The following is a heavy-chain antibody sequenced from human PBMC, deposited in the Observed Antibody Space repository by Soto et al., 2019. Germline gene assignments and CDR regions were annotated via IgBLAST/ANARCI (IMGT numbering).Heavy chain of an antibody. CDR3: ARVYSSSSGRVCDY. CDR2: IGSSGTTI. Sequence: ESGGGLVQPGGSLRLSCAASGFTFSSYEMNWVRQAPGRGLEWVSYIGSSGTTIYFADSVKGRFTISRDNAKNSLYLQMNSLRAEDTAVYYCARVYSSSSGRVCDYWGQGTLVTVSS. J-gene: IGHJ4*02. D-gene: IGHD6-6*01. V-gene: IGHV3-48*03. CDR1: GFTFSSYE.